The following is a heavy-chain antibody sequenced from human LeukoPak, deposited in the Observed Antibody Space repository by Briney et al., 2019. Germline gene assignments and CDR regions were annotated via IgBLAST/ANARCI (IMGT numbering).Heavy chain of an antibody. D-gene: IGHD6-6*01. CDR2: LSPVLA. J-gene: IGHJ5*02. Sequence: SVKVSCKVAGGTINNFAISWVRQAPGQGLEWMGGLSPVLATYAQKFQGRVTITADESTDTVYMELGSLTSEDTATYFCARDREISARPGGWLDPWGQGTLVTVSS. CDR1: GGTINNFA. V-gene: IGHV1-69*01. CDR3: ARDREISARPGGWLDP.